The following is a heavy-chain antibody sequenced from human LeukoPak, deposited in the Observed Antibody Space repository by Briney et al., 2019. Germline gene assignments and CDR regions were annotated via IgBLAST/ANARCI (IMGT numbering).Heavy chain of an antibody. CDR2: ISGSGGST. J-gene: IGHJ4*02. Sequence: PGGSLRLYCAASGFTFSSYAMSWVRQAPGKGLHLFSAISGSGGSTYYADSVKGRFTISRDNSKNTLYLQMNSLRAEDTAVYYCAKDLSAAAGRVNDYWGQGTLVTVSS. D-gene: IGHD6-13*01. CDR3: AKDLSAAAGRVNDY. V-gene: IGHV3-23*01. CDR1: GFTFSSYA.